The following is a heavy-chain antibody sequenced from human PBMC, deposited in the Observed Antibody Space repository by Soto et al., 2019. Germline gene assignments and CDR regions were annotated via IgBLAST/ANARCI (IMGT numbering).Heavy chain of an antibody. CDR2: IIPIFGTA. CDR3: ARDLTALKVVDYED. V-gene: IGHV1-69*13. D-gene: IGHD3-22*01. Sequence: ASVKVSCKASGGTFSSYAISWVRQAPGQGLEWMGGIIPIFGTANYAQKFQGRVTITADESTSTAYMELSSLRSEDTAVYYCARDLTALKVVDYEDWGQGTLVTVSS. J-gene: IGHJ4*02. CDR1: GGTFSSYA.